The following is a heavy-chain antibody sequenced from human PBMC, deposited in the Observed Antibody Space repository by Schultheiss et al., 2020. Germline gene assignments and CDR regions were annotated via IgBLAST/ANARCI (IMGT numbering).Heavy chain of an antibody. CDR3: AKDSAVQGFDY. CDR1: GGSISSSNW. CDR2: IYHSGST. J-gene: IGHJ4*02. D-gene: IGHD3-10*01. V-gene: IGHV4-4*02. Sequence: SETLSLTCAVSGGSISSSNWWSWVRQPPGKGLEWIGYIYHSGSTYYNPSLKSRVTISVDTSKNQFSLKLSSVTAEDTAVYYCAKDSAVQGFDYWGQGTLVTVSS.